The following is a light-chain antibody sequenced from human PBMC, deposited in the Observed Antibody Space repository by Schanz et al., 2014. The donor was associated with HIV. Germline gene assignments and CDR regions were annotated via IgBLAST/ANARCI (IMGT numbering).Light chain of an antibody. J-gene: IGLJ2*01. Sequence: QSALTQPASVSGSPGQSITISCAETGSDIHAYKSPSWYQHHPGKAPRLLIYDAINRPPGVSDRLSGSRSGDMASLIISGLQPDDEADYYCCSFTSRRTLFGGGTKLTVL. V-gene: IGLV2-14*03. CDR1: GSDIHAYKS. CDR2: DAI. CDR3: CSFTSRRTL.